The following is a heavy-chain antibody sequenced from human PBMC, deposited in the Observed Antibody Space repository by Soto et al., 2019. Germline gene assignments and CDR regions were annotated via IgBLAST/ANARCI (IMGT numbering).Heavy chain of an antibody. CDR3: ARVGGTVASDY. D-gene: IGHD4-17*01. Sequence: QVQLVESGGGVVQPGRSLRLSCAASGFFFSAYGMHWVRQAPGKGLEWVAMIYYDGNNKYYADSVKGRFTISRDNSKKTLYLQTNSLRIEDTAVYYCARVGGTVASDYWGQGTLVIVSS. V-gene: IGHV3-33*01. J-gene: IGHJ4*02. CDR2: IYYDGNNK. CDR1: GFFFSAYG.